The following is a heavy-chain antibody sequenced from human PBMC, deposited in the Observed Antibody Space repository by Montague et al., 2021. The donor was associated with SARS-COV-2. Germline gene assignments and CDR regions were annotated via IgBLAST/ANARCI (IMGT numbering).Heavy chain of an antibody. V-gene: IGHV4-34*01. CDR2: TNEGGRS. D-gene: IGHD3-10*01. Sequence: SETLSLTCAVPSAWSGSWYSGSDRKPTGLNSGYISKTNEGGRSNKNPSLKSRVIISVDTSKNQFSLNLSSVTAADTAVYDCARMGSSVWVVTVSAELDYWGQGILFIVSS. CDR1: SAWSGSWY. CDR3: ARMGSSVWVVTVSAELDY. J-gene: IGHJ4*02.